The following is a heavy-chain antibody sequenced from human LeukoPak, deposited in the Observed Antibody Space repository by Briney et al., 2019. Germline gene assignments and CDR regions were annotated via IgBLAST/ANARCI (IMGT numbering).Heavy chain of an antibody. J-gene: IGHJ5*02. CDR1: GYSFTSYW. Sequence: GESLKISCKGSGYSFTSYWIGWVRQMPGKGLEWMGIIYPGDSDTRYSPSFQGQVTISADKSISTAYLQWSSLKASDTAMYYCARTNHYYGSGSPPNWFNPWGQGTLVTVSS. CDR3: ARTNHYYGSGSPPNWFNP. CDR2: IYPGDSDT. D-gene: IGHD3-10*01. V-gene: IGHV5-51*01.